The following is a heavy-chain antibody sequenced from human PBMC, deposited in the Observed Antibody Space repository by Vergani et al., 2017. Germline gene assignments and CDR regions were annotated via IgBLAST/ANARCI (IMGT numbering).Heavy chain of an antibody. CDR1: GFTFDDYT. CDR3: AKEISVVPEYYYNHYGMDV. V-gene: IGHV3-43*01. D-gene: IGHD5/OR15-5a*01. J-gene: IGHJ6*02. CDR2: ISWDGGSP. Sequence: EVQLVESGGVVVQPGGSLRLSCEASGFTFDDYTMHWVRQAPGKGLEWVSLISWDGGSPYYADSVKGRFTISRDNSKNSLYLQMNSLRTEDTALYYCAKEISVVPEYYYNHYGMDVWSEGSTVTVS.